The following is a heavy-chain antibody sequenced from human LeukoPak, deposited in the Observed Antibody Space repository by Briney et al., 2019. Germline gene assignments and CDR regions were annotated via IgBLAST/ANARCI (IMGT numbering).Heavy chain of an antibody. V-gene: IGHV4-59*01. D-gene: IGHD3-10*01. Sequence: PSETLSLTCTVSGGSIRSYYWSWIRQPPGKGLEWIGYIYYSGSTNYNPSLKSRVTISVDTSKNQFSLKLSSVTAADTAVYYCAREGWFGELSIDYWGQGTLVTVSS. CDR2: IYYSGST. CDR1: GGSIRSYY. CDR3: AREGWFGELSIDY. J-gene: IGHJ4*02.